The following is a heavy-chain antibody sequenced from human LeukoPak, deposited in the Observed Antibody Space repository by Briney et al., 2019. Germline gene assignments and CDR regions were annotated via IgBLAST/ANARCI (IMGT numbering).Heavy chain of an antibody. D-gene: IGHD2/OR15-2a*01. CDR1: GGSFSGYY. CDR2: INHSGST. V-gene: IGHV4-34*01. CDR3: ARVSSSYYYYYMDV. Sequence: PSETLSLTCAVYGGSFSGYYWSWIRQPPGKGLEWIGEINHSGSTNYNPSLKSRVTISVDTSKNQFSLKLSSVTAADTAVYYCARVSSSYYYYYMDVWGKGTTV. J-gene: IGHJ6*03.